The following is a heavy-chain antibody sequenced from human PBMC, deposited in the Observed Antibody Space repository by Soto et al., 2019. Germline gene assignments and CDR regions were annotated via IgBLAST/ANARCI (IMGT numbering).Heavy chain of an antibody. CDR3: AKDVWYRGYYYYGMNI. Sequence: PGGSLRLSCAASGVTFSNYGMYGVRQAPGKGLEWVAVISYDGSNKYYADSVKGRFTISRDNSKNTLYLQMNSLRAEDTTVYYCAKDVWYRGYYYYGMNIWGQGTTVTVSS. D-gene: IGHD2-15*01. CDR2: ISYDGSNK. V-gene: IGHV3-30*18. CDR1: GVTFSNYG. J-gene: IGHJ6*02.